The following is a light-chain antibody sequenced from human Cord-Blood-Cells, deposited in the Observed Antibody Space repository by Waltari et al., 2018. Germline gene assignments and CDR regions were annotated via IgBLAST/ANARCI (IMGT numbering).Light chain of an antibody. CDR1: QSVLYSSNNKNY. CDR2: WAS. CDR3: QQYYSTPYT. V-gene: IGKV4-1*01. Sequence: DIVMTQPPDSLAVSLGARAPINCKSSQSVLYSSNNKNYLAWYQQKPGQPPKLLIYWASTRESGVPDRFSGSGSGTDFTLTISSLQAEDVAVYYCQQYYSTPYTFGQGTKLEIK. J-gene: IGKJ2*01.